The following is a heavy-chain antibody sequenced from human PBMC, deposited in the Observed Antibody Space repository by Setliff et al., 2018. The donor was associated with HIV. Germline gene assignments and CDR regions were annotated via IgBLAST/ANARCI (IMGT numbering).Heavy chain of an antibody. J-gene: IGHJ6*04. CDR1: GYTFTNFY. D-gene: IGHD6-19*01. CDR2: ISAYNGNT. Sequence: GASVKVSCKASGYTFTNFYMHWVRQAPGQGLEWMGWISAYNGNTNYAQKLQGRVTMTTDTSTSTAYMELRSLRSDDTAVYYCARDGGPGSGWGDYSYYYSMDVWGKGTTVTVSS. V-gene: IGHV1-18*04. CDR3: ARDGGPGSGWGDYSYYYSMDV.